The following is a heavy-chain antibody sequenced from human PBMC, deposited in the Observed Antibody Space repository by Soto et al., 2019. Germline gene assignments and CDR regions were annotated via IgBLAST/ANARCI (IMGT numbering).Heavy chain of an antibody. CDR1: VYTFTSYD. CDR2: MNPNSGNT. Sequence: ASVKVSCKASVYTFTSYDINWVRQATGQGLEWMGWMNPNSGNTGYAQKFQGRVTMTRNTSISTAYMELSSLRSEDTAVYYCARGVSRYYDFWSGYLNYYYYMDVWGKGTTVTVSS. V-gene: IGHV1-8*01. CDR3: ARGVSRYYDFWSGYLNYYYYMDV. D-gene: IGHD3-3*01. J-gene: IGHJ6*03.